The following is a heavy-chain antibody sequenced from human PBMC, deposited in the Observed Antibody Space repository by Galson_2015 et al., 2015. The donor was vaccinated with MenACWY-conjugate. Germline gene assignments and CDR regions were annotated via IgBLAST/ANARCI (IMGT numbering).Heavy chain of an antibody. CDR1: GFTFSSYG. V-gene: IGHV3-30*18. CDR2: ISYDGSNK. D-gene: IGHD5-24*01. J-gene: IGHJ4*02. Sequence: SLRLSCAASGFTFSSYGMHWVRQAPGKGLEWVAVISYDGSNKYYADSVKGRFTISRDNSKNTLYPQMNSLRAEDTAVYYCAKAEEGRRDGYLGWGQGTLVTVSS. CDR3: AKAEEGRRDGYLG.